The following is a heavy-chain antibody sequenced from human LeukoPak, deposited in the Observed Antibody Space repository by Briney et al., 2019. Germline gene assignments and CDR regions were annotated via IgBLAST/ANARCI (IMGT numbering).Heavy chain of an antibody. V-gene: IGHV4-4*07. Sequence: SETLSLTCAVSGGSITGFFWTWIRQPAGEGLQYIGRIFSRGGANYNPSLQSRVAMSVDTSQNLFSLKLTSVTAADTAVYFCARIATPDVSSPLDFWGQGILVTVSS. CDR2: IFSRGGA. CDR1: GGSITGFF. D-gene: IGHD6-19*01. CDR3: ARIATPDVSSPLDF. J-gene: IGHJ4*02.